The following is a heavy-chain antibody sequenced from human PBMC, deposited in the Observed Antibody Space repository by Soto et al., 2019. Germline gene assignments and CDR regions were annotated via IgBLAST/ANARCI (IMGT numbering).Heavy chain of an antibody. CDR3: ARGGHIAVVTDSFDY. CDR2: FDPEDGET. Sequence: ASVKVSCKVSGYTLTELSMHWVRQAPGKGLEWMGGFDPEDGETIYAQKFQGRVTMTRDTSTSTVFMELSSLRSADTAVYYCARGGHIAVVTDSFDYWGQGTLVTVSS. V-gene: IGHV1-24*01. CDR1: GYTLTELS. J-gene: IGHJ4*02. D-gene: IGHD2-21*02.